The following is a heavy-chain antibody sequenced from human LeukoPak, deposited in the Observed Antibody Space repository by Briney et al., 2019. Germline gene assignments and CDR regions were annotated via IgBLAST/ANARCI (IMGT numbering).Heavy chain of an antibody. Sequence: GSLRLSCAASGFTFSSYSMNWVRQAPGKGLEWVANIKQDGSEKYYVDSVKGRFTISRDNAKNSLYLQMNSLRAEDTAVYYCAKDCNGDLDYWGQGTLVTVSS. J-gene: IGHJ4*02. CDR3: AKDCNGDLDY. V-gene: IGHV3-7*03. CDR2: IKQDGSEK. CDR1: GFTFSSYS. D-gene: IGHD4-17*01.